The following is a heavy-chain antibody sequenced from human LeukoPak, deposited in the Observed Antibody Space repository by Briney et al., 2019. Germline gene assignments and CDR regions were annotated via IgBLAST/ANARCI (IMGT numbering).Heavy chain of an antibody. CDR3: ARDPGIAAAGTLSFLDV. D-gene: IGHD6-13*01. CDR1: GGSISSSSYY. Sequence: SETLSLTCTVSGGSISSSSYYWGWIRQPPGKGLEWIGSIYYSGSTYYNPSLKSRVTISVDTSKNQFSLKLSSVTAADTAVYYCARDPGIAAAGTLSFLDVWGKGTTVTVSS. V-gene: IGHV4-39*07. CDR2: IYYSGST. J-gene: IGHJ6*04.